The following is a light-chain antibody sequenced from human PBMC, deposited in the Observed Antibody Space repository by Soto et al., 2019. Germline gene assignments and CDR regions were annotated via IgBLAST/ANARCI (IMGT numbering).Light chain of an antibody. CDR3: QQYGSSGT. V-gene: IGKV3-20*01. J-gene: IGKJ1*01. CDR2: GAS. Sequence: IVLTQSPVTLSLSPGERATLSCRASQSVSHFLAWFQQKPGQAPRLLIYGASTRATDMPGTFSGRGSGTEFTLTISSLRPEDFAVYYCQQYGSSGTFGQGTKVDIK. CDR1: QSVSHF.